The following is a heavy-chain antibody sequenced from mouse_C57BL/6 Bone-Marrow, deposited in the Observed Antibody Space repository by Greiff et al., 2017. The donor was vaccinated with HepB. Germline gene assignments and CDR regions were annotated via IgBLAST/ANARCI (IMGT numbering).Heavy chain of an antibody. Sequence: VQLKESGPELVKPGASVKIPCKASGYTFTDYNMDWVKQSHGKSLEWIGDINPNNGGTIYNQKFKGKATLTVDKSSSTAYMELRSLTSEDTAVYYCARDYYGSREAWFAYWGQGTLVTVSA. V-gene: IGHV1-18*01. CDR2: INPNNGGT. J-gene: IGHJ3*01. D-gene: IGHD1-1*01. CDR1: GYTFTDYN. CDR3: ARDYYGSREAWFAY.